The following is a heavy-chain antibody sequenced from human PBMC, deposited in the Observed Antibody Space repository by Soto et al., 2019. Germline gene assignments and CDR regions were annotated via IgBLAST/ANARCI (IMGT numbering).Heavy chain of an antibody. CDR1: GGISNNYS. J-gene: IGHJ6*02. Sequence: QVQLVQSGAEVKKPGSSVKVSCTASGGISNNYSISWVRQAPGQGLEWMGGIIPLFDTVDYAQKFQGRVTFTVHEATSTVYMGLSSLRSEDTAVYYCATGVAVIGEWERAYGMDIWGQGTTVTVPS. D-gene: IGHD1-26*01. CDR2: IIPLFDTV. V-gene: IGHV1-69*12. CDR3: ATGVAVIGEWERAYGMDI.